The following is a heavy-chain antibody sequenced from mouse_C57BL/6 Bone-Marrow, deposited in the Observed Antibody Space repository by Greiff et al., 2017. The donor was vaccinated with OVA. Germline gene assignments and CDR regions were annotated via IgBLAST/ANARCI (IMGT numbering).Heavy chain of an antibody. Sequence: VQLQQSGAELAKPGASVKLSCKASGYTFTSYWMHWVKQRPGQGLEWIGYINPGSGDTKYNQKFKDKATLTADKSSSTAYMQLSSLTYEDSAVYYCTRDSSGNRGFAYWGQGTLVTVSA. CDR3: TRDSSGNRGFAY. D-gene: IGHD3-2*02. J-gene: IGHJ3*01. CDR1: GYTFTSYW. CDR2: INPGSGDT. V-gene: IGHV1-7*01.